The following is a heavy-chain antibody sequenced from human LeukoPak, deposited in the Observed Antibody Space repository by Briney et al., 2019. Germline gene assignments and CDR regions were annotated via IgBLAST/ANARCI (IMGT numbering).Heavy chain of an antibody. CDR2: INTNTGNP. Sequence: EASVKVSCKASGYIFTNYAMNWVRQAPGQGLEWMGWINTNTGNPTYAQGFTGRFVFSLDTSVSTAYLQISSLKTENTAVYYCASVGRRDGDPYFDYWGQGTLVTVSS. CDR3: ASVGRRDGDPYFDY. V-gene: IGHV7-4-1*02. D-gene: IGHD4-17*01. CDR1: GYIFTNYA. J-gene: IGHJ4*02.